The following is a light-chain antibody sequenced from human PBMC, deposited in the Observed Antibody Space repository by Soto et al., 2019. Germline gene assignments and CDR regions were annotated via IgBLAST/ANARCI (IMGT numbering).Light chain of an antibody. CDR3: KSYAGSNTYV. V-gene: IGLV2-8*01. Sequence: QSALTQPPSASVSPGQSVTISCTGTKNDIGVYDFVSWYQHHPGKAPRLIIYEVVQRPSGVPDRFSGSNSGNTASLTVSGLQAADEADYFCKSYAGSNTYVFGSGTKLTVL. J-gene: IGLJ1*01. CDR2: EVV. CDR1: KNDIGVYDF.